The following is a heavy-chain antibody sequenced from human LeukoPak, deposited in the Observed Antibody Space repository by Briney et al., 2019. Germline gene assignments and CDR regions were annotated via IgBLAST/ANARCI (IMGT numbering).Heavy chain of an antibody. CDR3: ASAYYYDSSGSFDY. CDR2: IIPILGIA. Sequence: SVKVSCKASGGTFSSYAISWVRQAPGQGLEWMGRIIPILGIANYAQKFQGRVTITADKSTSTAYMGLSSLRSEDTAVYYCASAYYYDSSGSFDYWGQGTLVTVSS. V-gene: IGHV1-69*04. CDR1: GGTFSSYA. D-gene: IGHD3-22*01. J-gene: IGHJ4*02.